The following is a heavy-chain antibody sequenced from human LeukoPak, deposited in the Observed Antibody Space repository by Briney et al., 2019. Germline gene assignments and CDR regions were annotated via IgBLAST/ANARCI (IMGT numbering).Heavy chain of an antibody. CDR2: IYSGGTT. D-gene: IGHD3-10*01. Sequence: QPGGSLRLSCAVSGLTFSSNSMSWVRQAPGKGLEWVSFIYSGGTTRYADSVKGRFIISRDNSKNTLYLQMNTLRAEDTAVYYCARVIQLWGGPRELDCWGQGTLVTVSS. CDR3: ARVIQLWGGPRELDC. CDR1: GLTFSSNS. J-gene: IGHJ4*02. V-gene: IGHV3-66*01.